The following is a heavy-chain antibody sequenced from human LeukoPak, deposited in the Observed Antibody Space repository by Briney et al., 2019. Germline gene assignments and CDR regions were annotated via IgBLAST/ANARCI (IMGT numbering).Heavy chain of an antibody. J-gene: IGHJ4*02. Sequence: PGRSLRLSCAASGFTFSSYAMHWVRQAPGKGLEWVAVISFDGSNKYYADSVKGRFTISRDSSKNTLFVHMNSLRAEDTAVYYCARDVSGPIDYWGQGTLVTVSS. CDR3: ARDVSGPIDY. V-gene: IGHV3-30-3*01. CDR2: ISFDGSNK. D-gene: IGHD5/OR15-5a*01. CDR1: GFTFSSYA.